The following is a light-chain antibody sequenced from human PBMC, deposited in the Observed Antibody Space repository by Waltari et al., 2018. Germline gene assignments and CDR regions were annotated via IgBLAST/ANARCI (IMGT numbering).Light chain of an antibody. CDR3: CSYAGSSTLV. CDR2: EVT. Sequence: QSALTQPASVSGSPGHSITLPCSGTRRDVGSFYLVSWYQQKPGKAPKLLIYEVTKRPSGVSNRFSGSKSGNTASLTISGLQAEDEAAYFCCSYAGSSTLVFGGGTRVTVL. CDR1: RRDVGSFYL. J-gene: IGLJ3*02. V-gene: IGLV2-23*02.